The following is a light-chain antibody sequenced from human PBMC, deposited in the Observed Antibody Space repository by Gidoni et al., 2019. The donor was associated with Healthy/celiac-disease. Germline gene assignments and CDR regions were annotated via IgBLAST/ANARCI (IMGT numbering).Light chain of an antibody. J-gene: IGKJ4*01. CDR2: GAS. CDR1: QRVSSSY. CDR3: QQYGSSPLT. Sequence: EIVLTQSPGTLSLSPGERATLSCRSSQRVSSSYLAWYQPKPGPAPRLLLYGASSRATVIPDRFSGIGSGTDFTLTISRREPEDFAVYYCQQYGSSPLTFGGWTKVEIK. V-gene: IGKV3-20*01.